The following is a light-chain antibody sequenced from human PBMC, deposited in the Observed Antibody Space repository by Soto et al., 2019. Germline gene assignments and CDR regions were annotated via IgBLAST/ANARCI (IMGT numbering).Light chain of an antibody. V-gene: IGKV1-17*03. Sequence: THSPTSISDSLFDKGTITFRASQGISNFLAWFQQKPGKVPKRLIYAASSLQSGVPSRFSGSGSGTEFTLTISSLQPEDFAIYYCLQHSTNTLNFGQGTRLEI. J-gene: IGKJ5*01. CDR1: QGISNF. CDR2: AAS. CDR3: LQHSTNTLN.